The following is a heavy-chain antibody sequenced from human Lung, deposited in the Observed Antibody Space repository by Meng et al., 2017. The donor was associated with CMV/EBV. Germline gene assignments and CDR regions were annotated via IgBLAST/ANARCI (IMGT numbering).Heavy chain of an antibody. J-gene: IGHJ4*02. D-gene: IGHD5-18*01. V-gene: IGHV3-7*01. CDR2: IKQDGSEK. Sequence: ESLSLXXAASRFSFSSYWMSWVRQAPGKGLEWVANIKQDGSEKYYVDSVEGRFTISRDNAKNSLYLQMNSLRAEDTAVYYCASERTLDTAMGVVDYWGQRTLVTVSS. CDR1: RFSFSSYW. CDR3: ASERTLDTAMGVVDY.